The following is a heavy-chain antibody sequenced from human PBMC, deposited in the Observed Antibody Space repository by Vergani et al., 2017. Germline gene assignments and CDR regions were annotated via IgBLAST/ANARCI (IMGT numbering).Heavy chain of an antibody. CDR2: IYHSGST. CDR3: ARHRIPTNILTGYFPFDY. J-gene: IGHJ4*02. V-gene: IGHV4-38-2*01. Sequence: QVQLQESGPGLVKPSETLSLTCAVSGYSISSGYYWGWIRQPPGKGLEWIGSIYHSGSTYYNPSLKSRVTISVDTSKNQFPLKLSSVTAADTAVYYCARHRIPTNILTGYFPFDYWGQGTLVTVSS. CDR1: GYSISSGYY. D-gene: IGHD3-9*01.